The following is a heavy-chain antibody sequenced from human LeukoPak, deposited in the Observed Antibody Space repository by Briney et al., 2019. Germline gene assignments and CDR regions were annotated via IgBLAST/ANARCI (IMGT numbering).Heavy chain of an antibody. V-gene: IGHV4-59*01. D-gene: IGHD3-3*01. CDR1: GGSISSYY. J-gene: IGHJ4*02. CDR2: IYYNGGT. CDR3: ARSGSLAHFGY. Sequence: SETLSLTCTVSGGSISSYYWNWIRQPPGKGLEWIGYIYYNGGTNYNPSLKSRVTISVDTSKNQFSLKLSSVTAADTAVYYCARSGSLAHFGYWGQGILVTV.